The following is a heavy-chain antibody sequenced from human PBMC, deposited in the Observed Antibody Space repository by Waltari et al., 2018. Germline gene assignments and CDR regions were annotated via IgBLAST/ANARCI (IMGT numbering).Heavy chain of an antibody. CDR3: ARETYGGNSRPFDY. D-gene: IGHD2-21*01. Sequence: QVQLHESGPGLVKPSETLSLTCSVSGGSISSYFWHWIRQPPGKGLEWIGYIYYNGATNSNPPLKSRLTISVDTAENQFSLRLGSVTTADTAVYYCARETYGGNSRPFDYWGQGTLATVSS. V-gene: IGHV4-59*01. CDR1: GGSISSYF. J-gene: IGHJ4*02. CDR2: IYYNGAT.